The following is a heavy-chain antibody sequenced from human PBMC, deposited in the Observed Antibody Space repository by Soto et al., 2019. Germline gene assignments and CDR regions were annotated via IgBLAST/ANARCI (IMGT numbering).Heavy chain of an antibody. CDR3: ATQCSSTSCYQDWFDP. J-gene: IGHJ5*02. CDR1: GYTLTELS. Sequence: ASVKVSCKVSGYTLTELSMHWVRQAPGKGLEWMGGCDPEDGETIYAQKFQGRVTMTEDTSTDTAYMELSNLRSEDTAVYYCATQCSSTSCYQDWFDPWGQGTLVTVS. D-gene: IGHD2-2*01. V-gene: IGHV1-24*01. CDR2: CDPEDGET.